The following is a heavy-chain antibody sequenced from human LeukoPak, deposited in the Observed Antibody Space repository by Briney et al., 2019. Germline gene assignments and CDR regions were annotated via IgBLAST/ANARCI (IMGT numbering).Heavy chain of an antibody. D-gene: IGHD1-26*01. CDR3: ARKQWELGAFDI. V-gene: IGHV3-53*01. CDR1: GFTVSSNY. J-gene: IGHJ3*02. CDR2: IYSGGST. Sequence: SGGSLRLSCAASGFTVSSNYMSWARQAPGKGLEWVSVIYSGGSTYYADSVKGRFTISRDNSKNTLYLQMNSLRAEDTAVYYCARKQWELGAFDIWGQGTMVTVSS.